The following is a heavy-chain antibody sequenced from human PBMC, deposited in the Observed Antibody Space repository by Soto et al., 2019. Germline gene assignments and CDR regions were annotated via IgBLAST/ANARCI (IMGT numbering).Heavy chain of an antibody. J-gene: IGHJ6*02. V-gene: IGHV5-51*01. D-gene: IGHD5-18*01. CDR2: IYPGDSDT. Sequence: PGESLKISCKGSGYSFTSYWIGWVRQMPGKGLEWMGIIYPGDSDTRYSLSFQGQVTISADKSISTAHLQWSSLKASDTAMYYCARLDTAMSTTGPYYYYYGMDVWGQGTTVTVSS. CDR1: GYSFTSYW. CDR3: ARLDTAMSTTGPYYYYYGMDV.